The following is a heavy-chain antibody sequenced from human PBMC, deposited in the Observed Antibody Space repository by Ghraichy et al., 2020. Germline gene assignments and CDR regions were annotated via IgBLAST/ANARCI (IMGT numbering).Heavy chain of an antibody. Sequence: SETLSLTCTVSGGSISSSSYYWGWIRQPPGKGLEWIGSIYYSGSTYYNPSLKSRVTISVDTSKNQFSLKLSSVTAADTAVYYCARTIVGVSFDYWGQGTLVTVSS. CDR1: GGSISSSSYY. CDR2: IYYSGST. D-gene: IGHD1-26*01. J-gene: IGHJ4*02. CDR3: ARTIVGVSFDY. V-gene: IGHV4-39*01.